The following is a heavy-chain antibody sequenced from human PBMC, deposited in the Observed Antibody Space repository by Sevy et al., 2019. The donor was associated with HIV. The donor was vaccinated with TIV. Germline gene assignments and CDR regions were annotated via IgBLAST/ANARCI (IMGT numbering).Heavy chain of an antibody. CDR3: ARDPTYGDSDY. J-gene: IGHJ4*02. Sequence: SETLSLTCTVSGGSISSGDYYWSWIRQPPGKGLEWIGYIYYSGSTYYNPSLKSRATISVDTSKNQFSLKLSSVTAADTAVYYCARDPTYGDSDYWGQGTLVTVSS. D-gene: IGHD4-17*01. CDR2: IYYSGST. CDR1: GGSISSGDYY. V-gene: IGHV4-30-4*01.